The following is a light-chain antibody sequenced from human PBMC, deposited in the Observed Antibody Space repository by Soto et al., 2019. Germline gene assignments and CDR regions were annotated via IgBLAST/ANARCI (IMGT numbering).Light chain of an antibody. CDR1: QSVSSSY. J-gene: IGKJ5*01. V-gene: IGKV3-20*01. Sequence: EIVLTQSPGILSLSPGERATLSCRASQSVSSSYLAWYQQKPGQAPRLLIYGASSRATGIPDRFSGSGSGTDFTLTISRLEPEDFAVYYCLQYGSSPHTFGQGTRLEIK. CDR2: GAS. CDR3: LQYGSSPHT.